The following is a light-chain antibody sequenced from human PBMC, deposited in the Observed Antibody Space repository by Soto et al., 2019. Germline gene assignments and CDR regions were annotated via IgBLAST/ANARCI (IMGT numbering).Light chain of an antibody. CDR1: SSDVGGYNF. J-gene: IGLJ1*01. V-gene: IGLV2-14*03. CDR3: SSYTSSTTVV. CDR2: EVS. Sequence: QSVLTQPASVFGSPGQSITFSCTGTSSDVGGYNFVSWYQQHPGKAPKLMIYEVSSRPSGVSNRFSGSKSGNTASLTISGLQPEDEADYYCSSYTSSTTVVFGTGTKVTFL.